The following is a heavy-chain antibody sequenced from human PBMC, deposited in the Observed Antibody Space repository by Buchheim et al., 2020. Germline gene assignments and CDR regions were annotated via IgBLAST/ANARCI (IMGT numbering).Heavy chain of an antibody. CDR1: GFTFRNSV. CDR3: AKVPPGVYCSGGSCFWDS. V-gene: IGHV3-23*01. CDR2: VSGAGGST. Sequence: DVQLLESGGGLVQPGGSLRLSCAASGFTFRNSVMGWVRQAPGKGLEWVSGVSGAGGSTNYADSVKGRFTMSRDNSKNTLYLQMSSLRSEDTAVYYCAKVPPGVYCSGGSCFWDSWGQGTL. J-gene: IGHJ4*02. D-gene: IGHD2-15*01.